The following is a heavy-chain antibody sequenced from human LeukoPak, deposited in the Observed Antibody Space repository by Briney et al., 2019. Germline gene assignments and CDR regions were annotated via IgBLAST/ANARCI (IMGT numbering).Heavy chain of an antibody. J-gene: IGHJ4*02. CDR1: GGSISSGGYY. V-gene: IGHV4-31*03. CDR3: ARVGCSGGSCYYFDY. CDR2: IYYSGST. Sequence: SETLSLTCTVSGGSISSGGYYWSWIRQHPGKGLEWIGYIYYSGSTHYNPSLKSRVTISVGTSKNQFSLKLSSVTAADTAVYYCARVGCSGGSCYYFDYWGQGTLVSVSS. D-gene: IGHD2-15*01.